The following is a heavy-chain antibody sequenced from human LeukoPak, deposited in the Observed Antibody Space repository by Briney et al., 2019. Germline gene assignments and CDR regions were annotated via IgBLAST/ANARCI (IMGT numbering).Heavy chain of an antibody. CDR1: GYTFTSYG. V-gene: IGHV1-18*01. J-gene: IGHJ4*02. CDR2: ISAYNGNT. Sequence: VSVKVSCKASGYTFTSYGISWVRQAPGQGLEWMGWISAYNGNTNYVQKLQGRVTMTTDTSTSTAYMELRSLRSDDTAVYYCARDDARITIFGVVIKSGHFDYWGQGTLVTVSS. CDR3: ARDDARITIFGVVIKSGHFDY. D-gene: IGHD3-3*01.